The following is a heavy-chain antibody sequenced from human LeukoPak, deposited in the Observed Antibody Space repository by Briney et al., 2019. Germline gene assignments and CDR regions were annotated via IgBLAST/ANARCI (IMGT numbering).Heavy chain of an antibody. CDR2: IYTSGST. D-gene: IGHD6-6*01. CDR3: ARDRPPPTIAARLYYYYYMDV. J-gene: IGHJ6*03. V-gene: IGHV4-61*02. Sequence: PSETLSLTCTVSGGSISSGSYYWSWIRQPAGKGLEWIGRIYTSGSTNYNPSLKSRVTISVDTSKNQFSLKLSSVTAADTAVYYCARDRPPPTIAARLYYYYYMDVWGKGTTVTVSS. CDR1: GGSISSGSYY.